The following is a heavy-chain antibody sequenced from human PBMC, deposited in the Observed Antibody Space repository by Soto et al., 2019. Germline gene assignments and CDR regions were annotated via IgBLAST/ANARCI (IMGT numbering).Heavy chain of an antibody. J-gene: IGHJ6*02. CDR1: GYTLTELS. D-gene: IGHD2-15*01. CDR2: FDPEFGET. Sequence: ASVKVSCKVSGYTLTELSMHWVRQAPGKGLEWMGGFDPEFGETIYAQKFQGRVTITADESTSTAYMELSSLRSEDTAVYYCARGYCSGGSCYGELYYYYGMDVWGQGTTVTVSS. CDR3: ARGYCSGGSCYGELYYYYGMDV. V-gene: IGHV1-24*01.